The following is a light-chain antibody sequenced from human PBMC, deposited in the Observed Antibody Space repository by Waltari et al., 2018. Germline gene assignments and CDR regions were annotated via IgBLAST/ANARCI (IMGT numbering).Light chain of an antibody. J-gene: IGLJ2*01. V-gene: IGLV2-8*01. Sequence: QSALTQPPSASGPPGQSVTISCTGTSSDVGAYNYVSWYQQHPGKAPKLMISEVSKRPSGVPDRFSGSKSGNTASLTVSGLQSEDEADYYCSSYGGSNTVVFGGGTKLTVL. CDR2: EVS. CDR1: SSDVGAYNY. CDR3: SSYGGSNTVV.